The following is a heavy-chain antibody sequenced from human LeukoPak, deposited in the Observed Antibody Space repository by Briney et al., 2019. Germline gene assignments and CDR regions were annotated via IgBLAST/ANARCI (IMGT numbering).Heavy chain of an antibody. Sequence: PGGSLRPSCAASGFTFSSYAMSWVRQAPGKGLEWVSGISNSGSTYYADSVKGRFTISRDNSKNTLYLQMNSLRAEDTAVYYCAKDDTATHYYFDYWGQGTLVTVSS. D-gene: IGHD2-15*01. CDR1: GFTFSSYA. V-gene: IGHV3-23*01. CDR2: ISNSGST. J-gene: IGHJ4*02. CDR3: AKDDTATHYYFDY.